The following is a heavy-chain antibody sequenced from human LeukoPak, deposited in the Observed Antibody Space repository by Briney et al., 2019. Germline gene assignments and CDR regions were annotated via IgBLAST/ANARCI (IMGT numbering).Heavy chain of an antibody. J-gene: IGHJ4*02. CDR2: IKQDGGEK. V-gene: IGHV3-7*01. Sequence: PGGSLRLSCAASGFTFSSYWMSWVRQAPGKGLEWVANIKQDGGEKYYVESVKGRFTISRDNVKSSLYLQMNSLRVEDTAVYYCARARGGYDLDYWGQGTLVTVSS. CDR3: ARARGGYDLDY. CDR1: GFTFSSYW. D-gene: IGHD5-12*01.